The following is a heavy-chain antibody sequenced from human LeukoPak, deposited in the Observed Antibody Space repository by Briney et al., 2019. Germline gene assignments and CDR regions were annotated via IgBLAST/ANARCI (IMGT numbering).Heavy chain of an antibody. D-gene: IGHD6-19*01. J-gene: IGHJ4*02. CDR3: ARDKIRGYSSGWYLDY. CDR2: IIPIFGTA. Sequence: GASVKVSCKASGGTFSSYAISWVRQAPGQGLEWMGGIIPIFGTANYAQKFQGRVTITTDESTCTAYMELSSLRSEDTAVYYCARDKIRGYSSGWYLDYWGQGTLVTVSS. V-gene: IGHV1-69*05. CDR1: GGTFSSYA.